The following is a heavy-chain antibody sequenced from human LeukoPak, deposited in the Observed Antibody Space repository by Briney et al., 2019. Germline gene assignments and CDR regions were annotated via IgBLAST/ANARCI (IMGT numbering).Heavy chain of an antibody. CDR3: ARDRGHYDILTGYSYGMDV. D-gene: IGHD3-9*01. Sequence: SETLSLTCTVSGGSITSGSYYWTWIRQSAGGGLEWIGRVYMNGHSNSNPSLESRVTISVDTSNNQFSLKLSSVTAADTAVYYCARDRGHYDILTGYSYGMDVWGQGTTVTVSS. CDR2: VYMNGHS. J-gene: IGHJ6*02. V-gene: IGHV4-61*02. CDR1: GGSITSGSYY.